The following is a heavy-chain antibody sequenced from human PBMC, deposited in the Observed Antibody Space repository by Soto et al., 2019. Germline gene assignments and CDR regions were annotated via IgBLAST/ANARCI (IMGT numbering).Heavy chain of an antibody. CDR3: ARADVRSGAYYYDY. J-gene: IGHJ4*02. D-gene: IGHD3-22*01. Sequence: ETQLVESGGGLVQPGGSLRLSCAASTFTFSFYTMHWFRQAPGKGLEYVSAISANGDTTYYSDSVKDRFTIYRDNSKNTMYLQMGSMRDEDMAVYYCARADVRSGAYYYDYWDQGALVTVSS. CDR2: ISANGDTT. CDR1: TFTFSFYT. V-gene: IGHV3-64*07.